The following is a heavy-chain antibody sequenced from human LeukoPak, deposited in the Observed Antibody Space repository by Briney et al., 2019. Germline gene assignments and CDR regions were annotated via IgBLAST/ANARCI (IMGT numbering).Heavy chain of an antibody. V-gene: IGHV1-46*01. D-gene: IGHD3-9*01. CDR1: GYTFTSYY. CDR2: INPSGGST. Sequence: GASVKVSCKASGYTFTSYYMHWVRQAPGQGLEWMGIINPSGGSTSYAQKFQGRVTMTRDTSTSTVYMELSSLRSEDTAVYYCARARDYDILTGYYGCYYGMDVWGQGTTVTVSS. J-gene: IGHJ6*02. CDR3: ARARDYDILTGYYGCYYGMDV.